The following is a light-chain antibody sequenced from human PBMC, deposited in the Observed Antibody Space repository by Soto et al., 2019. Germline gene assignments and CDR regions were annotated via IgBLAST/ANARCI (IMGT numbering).Light chain of an antibody. V-gene: IGLV2-14*01. Sequence: QSVLTQPASVSGSPGQSITISCTGTSRDVGGYNYVSWYQQRPGTAPKLMIYDVSNRPSGVSDRFSGSKSGNTASLTISGLQAEDEADYYCSSYSNSTTLYVFGTGTQLTVL. J-gene: IGLJ1*01. CDR2: DVS. CDR3: SSYSNSTTLYV. CDR1: SRDVGGYNY.